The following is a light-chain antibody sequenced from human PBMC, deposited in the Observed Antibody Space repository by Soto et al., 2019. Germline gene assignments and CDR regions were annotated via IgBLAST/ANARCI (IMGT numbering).Light chain of an antibody. CDR3: QQSFTMPFT. Sequence: DIQLTQSPSSLSASVGDRVTIACRASQSINLYQNWYQQRPGKAPKLLIYTATTLQRGVPSRFSGGGSVTDFTLTIGGLQPEDFATYYCQQSFTMPFTFGPGTTVNI. CDR2: TAT. V-gene: IGKV1-39*01. J-gene: IGKJ3*01. CDR1: QSINLY.